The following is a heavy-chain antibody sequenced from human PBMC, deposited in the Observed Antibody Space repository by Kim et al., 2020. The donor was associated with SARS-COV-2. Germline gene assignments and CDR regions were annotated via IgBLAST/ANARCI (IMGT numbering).Heavy chain of an antibody. V-gene: IGHV3-11*04. CDR3: ARVIAAAGFAFDI. Sequence: YVYSVKGRFTISGDNAKNSLYLQMNSLRAEDTAVYYCARVIAAAGFAFDIWGQGTMVTVSS. D-gene: IGHD6-13*01. J-gene: IGHJ3*02.